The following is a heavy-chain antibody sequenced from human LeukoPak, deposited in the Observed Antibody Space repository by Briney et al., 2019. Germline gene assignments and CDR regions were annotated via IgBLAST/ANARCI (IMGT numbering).Heavy chain of an antibody. CDR3: AREAAISPYYYYMDV. CDR2: ISGDSGDT. CDR1: GFIFKTYS. V-gene: IGHV3-48*01. D-gene: IGHD2-2*02. J-gene: IGHJ6*03. Sequence: AGGSLRLSCAASGFIFKTYSMNWVRRAPGKVLEWVSYISGDSGDTYYADSVNGRFTVSRDNAENSLYLQMNSLRAEDTAVYYCAREAAISPYYYYMDVWGKGTTVTVSS.